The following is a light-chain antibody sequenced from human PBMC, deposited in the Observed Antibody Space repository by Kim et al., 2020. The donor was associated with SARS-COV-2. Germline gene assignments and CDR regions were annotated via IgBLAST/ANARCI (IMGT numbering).Light chain of an antibody. Sequence: SPGERATLSCSASQSVSSYLAWYQQKPGQAPRLLIYGASTRATGIPARFSGSGSGTEFTLTISSLQSEDFAVYYCQQYNNWPPWTFGQGTKVDIK. J-gene: IGKJ1*01. V-gene: IGKV3-15*01. CDR3: QQYNNWPPWT. CDR1: QSVSSY. CDR2: GAS.